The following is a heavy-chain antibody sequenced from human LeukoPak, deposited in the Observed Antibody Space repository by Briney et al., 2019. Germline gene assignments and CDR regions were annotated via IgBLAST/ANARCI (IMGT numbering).Heavy chain of an antibody. D-gene: IGHD2-15*01. CDR3: ASTFPYCSDGSCAL. V-gene: IGHV3-7*01. CDR2: INQDRNRE. Sequence: GGSRGLSCAASGFTFSSYWMSWVRQAPGKGREWGAKINQDRNRENYVESVKGRFSISRDNAKNSLFLQMHSLRAEDTAVYYCASTFPYCSDGSCALGGQGTLVTVSS. J-gene: IGHJ4*02. CDR1: GFTFSSYW.